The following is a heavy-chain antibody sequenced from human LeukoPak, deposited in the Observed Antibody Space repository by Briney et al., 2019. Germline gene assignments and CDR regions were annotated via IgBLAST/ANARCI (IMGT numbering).Heavy chain of an antibody. D-gene: IGHD6-19*01. CDR1: GFTFSTYA. CDR3: AKPRLGSGWYPLGY. CDR2: LSGSGGST. Sequence: GGSLRLSCVVSGFTFSTYAMSWVRQAPGKGLEWVSGLSGSGGSTYYADSVKGRFTISRDNSKNTLYLQMNSLRAEDTAIYYCAKPRLGSGWYPLGYWGQGTLVTVSS. V-gene: IGHV3-23*01. J-gene: IGHJ4*02.